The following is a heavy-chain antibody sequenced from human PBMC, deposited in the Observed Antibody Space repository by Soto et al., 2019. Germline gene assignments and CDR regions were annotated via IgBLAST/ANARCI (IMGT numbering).Heavy chain of an antibody. CDR1: GFTFSNHY. CDR3: ARVARRGSYYDY. D-gene: IGHD1-26*01. CDR2: TRNKANSYTT. V-gene: IGHV3-72*01. J-gene: IGHJ4*02. Sequence: EVQLVESGGGLVQPGGSLRLSCAASGFTFSNHYMDWVRQAPGKGLEWVGRTRNKANSYTTEYAASVKGRFTISNDDSKNSLYLEMNSMDTEDTAVYYCARVARRGSYYDYWGQGTLVTVSS.